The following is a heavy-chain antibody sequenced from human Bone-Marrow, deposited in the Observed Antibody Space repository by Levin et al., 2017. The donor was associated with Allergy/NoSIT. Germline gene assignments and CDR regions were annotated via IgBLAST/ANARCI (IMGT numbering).Heavy chain of an antibody. J-gene: IGHJ6*03. CDR1: GFVFSSYT. D-gene: IGHD1-1*01. CDR2: ISATSNTI. V-gene: IGHV3-48*01. CDR3: AREREGWKDALGHYYMDV. Sequence: QAGGSLRLSCSASGFVFSSYTMNWVRQAPGKGLEWVSYISATSNTIYYADSIKGRFTISRDNAKDSLYLQMNSLRAEDTAVYYCAREREGWKDALGHYYMDVWGNGATVTVS.